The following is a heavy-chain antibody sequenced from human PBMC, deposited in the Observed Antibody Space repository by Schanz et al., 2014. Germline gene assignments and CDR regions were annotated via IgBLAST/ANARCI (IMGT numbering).Heavy chain of an antibody. CDR3: ARPALWFGDNCFDP. CDR1: GFPFSDYF. Sequence: QVQLVDSGGGLVKPGGSLRLSCTASGFPFSDYFMAWIRQPPGRGLEWVSAMNESHSTIYYADSVRGRFTISRDNAKNTLYLQMNSLRAEDTAVYYCARPALWFGDNCFDPWGQGTLVTVSS. J-gene: IGHJ5*02. CDR2: MNESHSTI. V-gene: IGHV3-11*04. D-gene: IGHD3-10*01.